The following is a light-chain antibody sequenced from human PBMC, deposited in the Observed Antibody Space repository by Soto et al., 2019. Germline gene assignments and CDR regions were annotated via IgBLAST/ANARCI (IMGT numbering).Light chain of an antibody. CDR3: QRQSNWPRT. CDR1: QIVSSY. V-gene: IGKV3-11*01. Sequence: EIVLTQSPATLSLSPCERATLSCMASQIVSSYLAWYQHTPGQAPRLLIYDASTRATGIPARFSGSGSGTEFTLTISSLQSEDFAIYYCQRQSNWPRTFGQGTKVDI. J-gene: IGKJ1*01. CDR2: DAS.